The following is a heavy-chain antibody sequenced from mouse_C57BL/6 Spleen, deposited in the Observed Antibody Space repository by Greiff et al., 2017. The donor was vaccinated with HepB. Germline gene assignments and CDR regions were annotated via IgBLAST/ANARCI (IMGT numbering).Heavy chain of an antibody. V-gene: IGHV1-69*01. CDR2: IDPSDSYT. D-gene: IGHD2-12*01. Sequence: VQLQQPGAELVMPGASVKLSCKASGYTFTSYWMHWVKQRPGQGLEWIGEIDPSDSYTNYNQKFKGKSTLTVDKSSSTAYMQLSSLTSEDSAVYYCARRYFRYAMDYWGQGTSVTVSS. CDR1: GYTFTSYW. CDR3: ARRYFRYAMDY. J-gene: IGHJ4*01.